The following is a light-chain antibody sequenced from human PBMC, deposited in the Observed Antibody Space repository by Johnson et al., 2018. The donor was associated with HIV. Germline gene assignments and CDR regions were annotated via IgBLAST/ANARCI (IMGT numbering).Light chain of an antibody. Sequence: QSVLTQPRSVSAAPGQKVTISCSGSSSNIGNNYVSWYQQLPRTAPKLLIYDNDKRPSGIPDRFSGSKSGTSATLGITGLQTGDEADYYCGTWDSSLTSGGVFGTGTKVTVL. CDR1: SSNIGNNY. V-gene: IGLV1-51*01. J-gene: IGLJ1*01. CDR3: GTWDSSLTSGGV. CDR2: DND.